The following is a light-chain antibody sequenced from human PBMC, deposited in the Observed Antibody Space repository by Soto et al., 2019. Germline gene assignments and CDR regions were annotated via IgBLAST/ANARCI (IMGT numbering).Light chain of an antibody. Sequence: EIVRTQSPATLSVYTGERATLSCRASQSCGSNLAWYQQKPGQAPRLLIFDASTRATGIPARFSGSGSGTEFTLTISSLQSEDFAVYYCQQYNNWPPWTLGQGTKVEIK. CDR2: DAS. V-gene: IGKV3-15*01. CDR1: QSCGSN. J-gene: IGKJ1*01. CDR3: QQYNNWPPWT.